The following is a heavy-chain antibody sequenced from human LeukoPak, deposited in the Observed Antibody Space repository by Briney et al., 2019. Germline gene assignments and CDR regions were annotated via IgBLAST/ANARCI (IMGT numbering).Heavy chain of an antibody. CDR3: ARPIAAAGTDDAFDI. D-gene: IGHD6-13*01. CDR1: GFTFSSYS. J-gene: IGHJ3*02. CDR2: ISSSSSYI. Sequence: GGSLRLSCAASGFTFSSYSMNWVRQAPGKGLEWVSSISSSSSYIYYADSVKGRFTISRDNAKNSLYLQMNSLRAEDTAVYYCARPIAAAGTDDAFDIWGQGTMVTVSS. V-gene: IGHV3-21*01.